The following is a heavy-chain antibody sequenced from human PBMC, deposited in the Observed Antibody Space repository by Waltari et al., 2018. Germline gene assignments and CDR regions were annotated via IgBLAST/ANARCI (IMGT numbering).Heavy chain of an antibody. CDR1: GGSISSSSYY. Sequence: QLQLQESGPGLVKPSETLSLTCTVSGGSISSSSYYWGWIRRPPGKGLEWIGSIYYSGSTYYNPSLKSRVTISVDTSKNQFSLKLSSVTAADTAVYYCARRLAVAGTRVTASYYGMDVWGQGTTVTVSS. V-gene: IGHV4-39*01. CDR2: IYYSGST. D-gene: IGHD6-19*01. CDR3: ARRLAVAGTRVTASYYGMDV. J-gene: IGHJ6*02.